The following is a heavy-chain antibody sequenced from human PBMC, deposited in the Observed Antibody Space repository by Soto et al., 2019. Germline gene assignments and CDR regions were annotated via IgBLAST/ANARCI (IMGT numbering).Heavy chain of an antibody. CDR2: IYYSGST. CDR1: GGSISSYY. D-gene: IGHD3-16*01. CDR3: ARDNGGAWFDP. J-gene: IGHJ5*02. Sequence: PSETLSLTCTVSGGSISSYYWSWIRQPPGKGLEWIGSIYYSGSTYYNPSLKSRVTISVDTSKNHFSLKLSSVTAADTAVYYCARDNGGAWFDPWGQGTLVTVSS. V-gene: IGHV4-39*02.